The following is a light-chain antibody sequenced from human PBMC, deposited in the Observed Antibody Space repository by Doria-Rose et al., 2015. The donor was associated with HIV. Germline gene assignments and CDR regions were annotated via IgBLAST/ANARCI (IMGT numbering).Light chain of an antibody. V-gene: IGKV4-1*01. CDR3: QQYYDTPS. CDR1: QSLLYTSKHY. Sequence: TQSPESLGISLGERATLNCKSNQSLLYTSKHYLAWYQQKPGQPPKLLIYCASTRQSGVPARFSGSGSGTDFTLTISSLEAEDVAVYYCQQYYDTPSFGPGTTVDIK. J-gene: IGKJ3*01. CDR2: CAS.